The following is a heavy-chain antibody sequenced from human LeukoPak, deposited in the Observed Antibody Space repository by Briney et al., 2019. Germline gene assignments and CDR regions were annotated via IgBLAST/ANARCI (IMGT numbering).Heavy chain of an antibody. J-gene: IGHJ4*02. CDR2: INPGDSDF. Sequence: GESLKISCKGSGYNFTTYWIAWVRPMPGKGLEWMGTINPGDSDFRYSPSFQGQVTISADKSITTAYLQWSSLKASDTAMYYCARGYCSGGTCRYVTKYFDYWGQGTLVTVSS. V-gene: IGHV5-51*01. CDR3: ARGYCSGGTCRYVTKYFDY. D-gene: IGHD2-15*01. CDR1: GYNFTTYW.